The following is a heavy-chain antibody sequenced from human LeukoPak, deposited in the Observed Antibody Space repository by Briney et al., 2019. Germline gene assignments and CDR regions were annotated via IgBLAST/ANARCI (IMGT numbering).Heavy chain of an antibody. V-gene: IGHV4-38-2*01. CDR1: GYSIKNGYY. CDR3: ARRLGTYLFDY. J-gene: IGHJ4*02. Sequence: PSEILSLTCAVSGYSIKNGYYWAWIRQPPGKGLEWIGSIHHSGTTYYNPSVKSRVTISVDTSKNQFSLKLTSVTAADTAVHYCARRLGTYLFDYWGQGTLVTVSS. D-gene: IGHD3-16*01. CDR2: IHHSGTT.